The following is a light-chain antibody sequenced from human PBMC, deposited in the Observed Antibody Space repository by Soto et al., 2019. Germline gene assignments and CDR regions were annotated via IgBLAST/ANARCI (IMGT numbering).Light chain of an antibody. CDR3: QHYGSFWFT. Sequence: EIVLTQSPGTLSLSPGERATLSCRASQSVSSSYLAWYQQKPRQAHSLLIYGASSRDTGIPERFSGSGSGTDSTLTISRLEPEYVPVYYCQHYGSFWFTFGPRTKVDIK. V-gene: IGKV3-20*01. CDR1: QSVSSSY. CDR2: GAS. J-gene: IGKJ3*01.